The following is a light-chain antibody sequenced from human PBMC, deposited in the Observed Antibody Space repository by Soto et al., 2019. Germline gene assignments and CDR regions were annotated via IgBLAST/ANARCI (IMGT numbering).Light chain of an antibody. Sequence: DIQMTQSPSTLSASVGDRVTITCRASQSISSWLAWYQQKPGKAHKLLIYAASTLQNGVQSRFSGSGSGTDFTLTIKSLQPEDFATYYCKHLNNYPRTFGPGTKVDIK. CDR1: QSISSW. CDR2: AAS. V-gene: IGKV1-5*01. J-gene: IGKJ3*01. CDR3: KHLNNYPRT.